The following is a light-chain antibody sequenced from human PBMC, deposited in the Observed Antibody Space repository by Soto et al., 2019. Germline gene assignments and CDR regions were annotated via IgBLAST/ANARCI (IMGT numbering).Light chain of an antibody. CDR1: QSVNSN. Sequence: DIVMTQSTATLSVSPGERHTLSFRASQSVNSNLAWYQQKPGQAPRLLIYDASTRATGIPARFSGSGSGTDFTLTISCLQSEDFATYYCQQYYSYLWTFGQGTKVDIK. CDR2: DAS. V-gene: IGKV3-15*01. J-gene: IGKJ1*01. CDR3: QQYYSYLWT.